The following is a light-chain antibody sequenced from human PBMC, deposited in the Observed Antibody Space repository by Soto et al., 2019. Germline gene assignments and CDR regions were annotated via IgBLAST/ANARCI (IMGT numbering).Light chain of an antibody. J-gene: IGKJ1*01. V-gene: IGKV3-20*01. Sequence: VLTQSPFTLSLPPEERATLSCRASQSVSSSYLAWYQQKPGQAPRLLIYGASSRATGIPDRFSGSGSGTDFTLTISRLEPEDFAVYYCQQYGTSPRTFGEGTKVDIK. CDR1: QSVSSSY. CDR3: QQYGTSPRT. CDR2: GAS.